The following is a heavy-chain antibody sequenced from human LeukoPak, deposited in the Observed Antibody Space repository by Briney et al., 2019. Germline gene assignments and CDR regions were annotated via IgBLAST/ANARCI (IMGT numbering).Heavy chain of an antibody. Sequence: PSETLSLTCAVSGGSISSGGYSWSWIRQPPGKGLEWIGYIYHSGSTYYNPSLKSRVTISVDRSKNQFSLKLSSMTAADTAVYYCARVMGDFWSGYYIDYWGQGTLVTVSS. D-gene: IGHD3-3*01. CDR1: GGSISSGGYS. V-gene: IGHV4-30-2*01. CDR2: IYHSGST. CDR3: ARVMGDFWSGYYIDY. J-gene: IGHJ4*02.